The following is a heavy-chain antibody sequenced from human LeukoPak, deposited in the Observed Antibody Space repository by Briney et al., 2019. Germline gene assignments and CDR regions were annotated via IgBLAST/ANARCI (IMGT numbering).Heavy chain of an antibody. J-gene: IGHJ4*02. Sequence: GGSLRLSCAASGFTFSSYSMNWVRQAPGKGLEWVSSISSSSSYIYYADSVKGRFTISRDNAKNSLYLQMNSLRAEDTAVYYCAREAKHYCSSTSCYARGGVDYWGQGTLVTVSS. CDR2: ISSSSSYI. V-gene: IGHV3-21*01. CDR3: AREAKHYCSSTSCYARGGVDY. CDR1: GFTFSSYS. D-gene: IGHD2-2*01.